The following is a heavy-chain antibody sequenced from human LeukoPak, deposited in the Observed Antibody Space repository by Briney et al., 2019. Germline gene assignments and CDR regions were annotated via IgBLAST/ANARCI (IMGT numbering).Heavy chain of an antibody. D-gene: IGHD2-2*01. CDR3: ARDGYCSSTSCYDAFDI. V-gene: IGHV4-61*02. CDR2: IYTSGST. Sequence: SQTLSLTCTVSGGSISSGSYFWSWIRQPAGKGLEWIGRIYTSGSTNYNPSLKSRVTISVDTSKNQFSLKLSSVTAADTAVYYCARDGYCSSTSCYDAFDIWGQGTMVTVSS. CDR1: GGSISSGSYF. J-gene: IGHJ3*02.